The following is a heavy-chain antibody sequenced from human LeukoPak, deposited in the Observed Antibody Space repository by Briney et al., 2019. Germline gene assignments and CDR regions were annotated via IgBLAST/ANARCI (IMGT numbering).Heavy chain of an antibody. CDR2: ISSSSSNI. Sequence: GGSLRLSCVASGFSFRSYSMNWVRQAPGKGLEWVSSISSSSSNIYQADSVKGRFTISRDNAKNSLYLQMNSLRAEDTAVYYCARDYYSWELLGNAFDNWGQGTMVTVSS. CDR1: GFSFRSYS. J-gene: IGHJ3*02. V-gene: IGHV3-21*01. D-gene: IGHD1-26*01. CDR3: ARDYYSWELLGNAFDN.